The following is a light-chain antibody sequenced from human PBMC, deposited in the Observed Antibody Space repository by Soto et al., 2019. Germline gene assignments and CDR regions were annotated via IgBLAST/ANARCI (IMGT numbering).Light chain of an antibody. CDR3: QQYHSWPPIT. CDR1: QSISSN. J-gene: IGKJ5*01. V-gene: IGKV3-15*01. CDR2: GAS. Sequence: EIVLTQSSATLSVSPGERATLSCRASQSISSNLAWYQQKPGQAPRLLISGASTRATGIPARFSGSGSGTDFTLTISSLQSEDFAVYYCQQYHSWPPITFGQGTRLEIK.